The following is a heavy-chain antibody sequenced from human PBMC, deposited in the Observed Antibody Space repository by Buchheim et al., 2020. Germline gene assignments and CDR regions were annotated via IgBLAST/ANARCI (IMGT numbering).Heavy chain of an antibody. CDR3: ANYDSSGYPY. V-gene: IGHV3-48*02. CDR1: GFTFSSYS. Sequence: EVQLVESGGGLVQPGGSLRLSCAASGFTFSSYSMNWVRQTPGKGLEWVSYISSSSSTIYYADSVKGGFTTSRENAKNSLYLQMNSLRDEDTAVYYCANYDSSGYPYWGQGTL. CDR2: ISSSSSTI. D-gene: IGHD3-22*01. J-gene: IGHJ4*02.